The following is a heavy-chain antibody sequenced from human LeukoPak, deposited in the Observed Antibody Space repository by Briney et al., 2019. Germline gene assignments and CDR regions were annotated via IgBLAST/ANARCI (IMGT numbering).Heavy chain of an antibody. CDR1: GFIVSSYH. Sequence: GSLRLSCSASGFIVSSYHMSWVRQAPGKGLEWVSAVSGSGGSTYYADSVKGRFTISRDNSKNTLYLQMNSLRAEDTAVYYCAKGEDSSGLYNGGGLDYWGQGTLVTVSS. CDR2: VSGSGGST. D-gene: IGHD6-19*01. J-gene: IGHJ4*02. V-gene: IGHV3-23*01. CDR3: AKGEDSSGLYNGGGLDY.